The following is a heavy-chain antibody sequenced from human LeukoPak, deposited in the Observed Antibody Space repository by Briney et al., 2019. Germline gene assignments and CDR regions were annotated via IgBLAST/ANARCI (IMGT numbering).Heavy chain of an antibody. Sequence: GGSLRLSCAASGFMFSSNWMSWFRLAPGKGLEWVSGISGSGGSTYYADSVKGRFTISRENSKNTLHLQMNNLRAEDTAVYYCAKGRYGTGTTYWFDPWGQGTLVTVSS. V-gene: IGHV3-23*01. D-gene: IGHD1-1*01. CDR2: ISGSGGST. CDR1: GFMFSSNW. CDR3: AKGRYGTGTTYWFDP. J-gene: IGHJ5*02.